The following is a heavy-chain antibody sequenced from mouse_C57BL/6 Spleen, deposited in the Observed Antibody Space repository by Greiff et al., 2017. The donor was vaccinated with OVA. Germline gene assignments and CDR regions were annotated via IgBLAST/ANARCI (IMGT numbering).Heavy chain of an antibody. CDR3: ARSGLTGTPLFAY. Sequence: QVQLQQPGAELVRPGSSVKLSCKASGYTFTSYWMDWVKQRPGQGLEWIGNIYPSDSETHYNQKFKDKATLTVDKSSSTAYMQLSSLTSEDSAVYYCARSGLTGTPLFAYWGQGTLVTVSA. J-gene: IGHJ3*01. CDR2: IYPSDSET. CDR1: GYTFTSYW. D-gene: IGHD4-1*01. V-gene: IGHV1-61*01.